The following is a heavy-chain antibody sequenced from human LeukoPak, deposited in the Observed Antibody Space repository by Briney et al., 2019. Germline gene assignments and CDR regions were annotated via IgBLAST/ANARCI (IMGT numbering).Heavy chain of an antibody. CDR2: VHLSGRT. V-gene: IGHV4-4*02. J-gene: IGHJ1*01. Sequence: SETLSLTCGVSGGSISSTNWWTWVRPPPGEGLEWIGEVHLSGRTNYNPSLESRVTMSVDMSENHISLKLTSVTAADTAVYYCARETAGIQHWGQGTLVTVSS. CDR1: GGSISSTNW. CDR3: ARETAGIQH. D-gene: IGHD5-18*01.